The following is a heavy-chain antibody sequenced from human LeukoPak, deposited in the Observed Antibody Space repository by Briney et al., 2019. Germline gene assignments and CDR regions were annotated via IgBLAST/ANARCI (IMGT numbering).Heavy chain of an antibody. CDR3: TRDSLPTFSGYYYCMDV. J-gene: IGHJ6*03. CDR2: IRSKTYGGTP. V-gene: IGHV3-49*04. CDR1: AFSFGDYA. Sequence: GESLRLSSTGSAFSFGDYAASWVRQAPGKGLEWIGFIRSKTYGGTPEYAASAKGRFAISRDDSKSIAYPQMNSLKTEDTGVYYCTRDSLPTFSGYYYCMDVWGKGTTVAISS.